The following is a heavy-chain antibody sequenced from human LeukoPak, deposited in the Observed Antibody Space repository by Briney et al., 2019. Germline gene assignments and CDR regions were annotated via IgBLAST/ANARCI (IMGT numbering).Heavy chain of an antibody. CDR1: GFTSRSYG. V-gene: IGHV3-33*01. Sequence: GGSLRLSCAASGFTSRSYGMHSVRHAPHERLERGAVIWYAGSNKYSADSVKSRFTISRDNSKNTLYLQMNSLRAEDTAVYYCARDCTNGVCYGTDFDYWGQGTLVTVSS. J-gene: IGHJ4*02. CDR3: ARDCTNGVCYGTDFDY. D-gene: IGHD2-8*01. CDR2: IWYAGSNK.